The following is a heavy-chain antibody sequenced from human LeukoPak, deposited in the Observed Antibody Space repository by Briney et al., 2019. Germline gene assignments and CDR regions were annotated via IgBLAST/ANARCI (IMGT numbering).Heavy chain of an antibody. V-gene: IGHV3-11*04. Sequence: TGGSLRLSCAASGFTFSDYYMSWIRQAPGKGLEWVSYISSSGSTIYYADSVKGRFTISRDNAKNSLYLQMNSLRAEDTAVYYCARHPVSYGDYLPSYYYYMDVWGKGTTVTVSS. CDR2: ISSSGSTI. CDR3: ARHPVSYGDYLPSYYYYMDV. J-gene: IGHJ6*03. CDR1: GFTFSDYY. D-gene: IGHD4-17*01.